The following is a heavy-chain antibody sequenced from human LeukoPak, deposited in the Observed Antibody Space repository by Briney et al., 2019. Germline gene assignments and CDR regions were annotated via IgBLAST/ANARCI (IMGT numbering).Heavy chain of an antibody. Sequence: GGSLRLSCKGSGYSFTSYWIGSVRQMPGKGLEWMGIIYPGDSDTRYSPSFQGQVTISADKSISTAYLQWSSLKASDTAMYYCARHAYYYGSGSYRDYWGQGTLVTVSS. CDR1: GYSFTSYW. CDR3: ARHAYYYGSGSYRDY. V-gene: IGHV5-51*01. CDR2: IYPGDSDT. J-gene: IGHJ4*02. D-gene: IGHD3-10*01.